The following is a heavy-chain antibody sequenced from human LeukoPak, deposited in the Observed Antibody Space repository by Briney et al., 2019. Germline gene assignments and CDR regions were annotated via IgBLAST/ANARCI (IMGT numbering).Heavy chain of an antibody. CDR2: INHSGST. CDR3: ATLNTDGWYFDN. J-gene: IGHJ4*02. D-gene: IGHD5-24*01. V-gene: IGHV4-34*01. Sequence: SETLSLTCAVYGGSFSGYYWSWIRQPPGRGLEWIGEINHSGSTNYNPSLKSRVTISVDTSKDQFSLKLSSVTAADAAVYYCATLNTDGWYFDNWGQGTLVTVSS. CDR1: GGSFSGYY.